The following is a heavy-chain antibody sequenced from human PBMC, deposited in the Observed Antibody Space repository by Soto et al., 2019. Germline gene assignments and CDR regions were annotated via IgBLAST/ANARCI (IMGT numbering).Heavy chain of an antibody. D-gene: IGHD6-13*01. CDR3: ARLAAASTGEY. Sequence: SVKVSCKASGGTCTSDTITWVRQAPGQGLEWMGTIIPILGIANHAPRFQGRVSIATDTSTSTVYMGLSSVRSEDPDVSYCARLAAASTGEYWAQGPL. J-gene: IGHJ4*02. V-gene: IGHV1-69*02. CDR2: IIPILGIA. CDR1: GGTCTSDT.